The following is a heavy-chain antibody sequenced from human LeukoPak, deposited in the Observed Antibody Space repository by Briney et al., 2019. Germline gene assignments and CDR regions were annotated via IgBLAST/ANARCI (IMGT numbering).Heavy chain of an antibody. CDR1: RYTFTSYY. V-gene: IGHV1-46*03. CDR3: ARGGYSSSWYPASTDY. J-gene: IGHJ4*02. Sequence: ASVKVSCKASRYTFTSYYMHWVRQAPGQGLEWMGIINPSGGSTSYAQKFQGRVTMTRDTSTSTVYMELSSLRSEDTAVCYCARGGYSSSWYPASTDYWGQGTLVTVSS. D-gene: IGHD6-13*01. CDR2: INPSGGST.